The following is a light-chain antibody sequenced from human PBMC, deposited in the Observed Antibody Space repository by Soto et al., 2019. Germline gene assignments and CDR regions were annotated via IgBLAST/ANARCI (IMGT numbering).Light chain of an antibody. Sequence: EIVLEQSPATLSLPPVERATLACTASPSVPNYLAWYQQKPGQAPRLLIYGASTRATGIPARFSGSGSGTEFTLTISSLQSEDFAVYYCQQYGSSLFTFGHGTKVDIK. J-gene: IGKJ3*01. V-gene: IGKV3-15*01. CDR1: PSVPNY. CDR2: GAS. CDR3: QQYGSSLFT.